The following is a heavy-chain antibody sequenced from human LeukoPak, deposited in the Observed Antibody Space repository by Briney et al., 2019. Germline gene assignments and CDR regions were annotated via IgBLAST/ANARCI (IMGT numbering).Heavy chain of an antibody. D-gene: IGHD3-10*01. J-gene: IGHJ4*02. CDR1: GFIFSDYY. Sequence: GGSLRLSCAASGFIFSDYYMSWIRQAPGKGLEWVSYISSSGSTKYYADSVKGRFTISRDNAKNSYLQMNSLRAVDTAVYYCARDGHAYGRGSPHYWGQGTLVTVSS. CDR3: ARDGHAYGRGSPHY. CDR2: ISSSGSTK. V-gene: IGHV3-11*01.